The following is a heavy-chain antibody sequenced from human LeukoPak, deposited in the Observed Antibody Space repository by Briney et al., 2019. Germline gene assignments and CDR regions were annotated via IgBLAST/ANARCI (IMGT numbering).Heavy chain of an antibody. CDR1: GFTFSSYG. CDR2: IWYDGSNK. CDR3: ARGRGYYFDY. Sequence: PGRSLRLSCAASGFTFSSYGMHWVRQAPGKGLEWVAVIWYDGSNKYYVDSVKGRFTISRDNSKNTLYLQMNSLRAEDTAVYYCARGRGYYFDYWGQGTLVTVSS. V-gene: IGHV3-33*01. J-gene: IGHJ4*02.